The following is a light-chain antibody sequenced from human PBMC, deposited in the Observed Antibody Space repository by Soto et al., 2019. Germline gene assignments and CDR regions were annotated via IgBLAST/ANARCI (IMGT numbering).Light chain of an antibody. J-gene: IGKJ5*01. CDR3: QQYGSSPST. CDR1: QSITGSY. V-gene: IGKV3-20*01. CDR2: SIS. Sequence: EIVLTQSPGTLSLSPGERATLSCRASQSITGSYLAWYQQKPGQAPRPLMYSISNRAACTPDRFGGSGSGTDFTLTISRLEPEDFAVYYCQQYGSSPSTFGQGTRLEIK.